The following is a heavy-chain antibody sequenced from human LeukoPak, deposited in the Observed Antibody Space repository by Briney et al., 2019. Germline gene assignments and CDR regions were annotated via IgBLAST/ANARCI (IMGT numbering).Heavy chain of an antibody. Sequence: GGSLRLSCAASGFTFSTYAMHWVRQSPGKGLEWEAVISYDGDNKYYADPVKGRFTISRDNSKNTLYLQMNSLRVEDSALYYCARDGGSHWGQGTLVTVSS. CDR1: GFTFSTYA. CDR2: ISYDGDNK. CDR3: ARDGGSH. J-gene: IGHJ4*02. V-gene: IGHV3-30*04. D-gene: IGHD3-16*01.